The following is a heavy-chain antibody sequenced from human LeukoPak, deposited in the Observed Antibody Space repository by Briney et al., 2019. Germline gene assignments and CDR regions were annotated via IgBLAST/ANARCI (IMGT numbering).Heavy chain of an antibody. D-gene: IGHD2-2*01. V-gene: IGHV4-39*07. CDR2: VYYSGST. J-gene: IGHJ6*03. CDR1: GGSISSSSYY. CDR3: ASGPYNIVVVPAARGGWSAYYYYMDV. Sequence: KTSETLSLTCTVSGGSISSSSYYWGWIRQPPGKGLEWIGSVYYSGSTYYSPSLKSRVTISVDTSKNQFSLKLSSVTAADTAVYYCASGPYNIVVVPAARGGWSAYYYYMDVWGKGTTVTVSS.